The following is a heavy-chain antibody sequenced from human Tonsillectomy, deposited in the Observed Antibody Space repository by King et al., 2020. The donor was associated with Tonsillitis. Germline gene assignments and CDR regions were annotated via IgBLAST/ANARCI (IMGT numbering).Heavy chain of an antibody. CDR2: VYYSGST. J-gene: IGHJ2*01. Sequence: VQLQESGPGLVKPSETLSLTCTVSGGSISSSYWSWVRQPPGQGLEWIGYVYYSGSTYYNPSLNSRVTISVDTSKNHFSLRLSSVTAADTAAYYCARSGIPASDWYFDLWGRGTLVTVSS. CDR3: ARSGIPASDWYFDL. CDR1: GGSISSSY. V-gene: IGHV4-59*08. D-gene: IGHD6-13*01.